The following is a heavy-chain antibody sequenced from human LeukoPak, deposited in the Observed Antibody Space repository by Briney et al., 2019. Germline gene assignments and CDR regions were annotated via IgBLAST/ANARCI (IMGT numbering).Heavy chain of an antibody. D-gene: IGHD5-12*01. J-gene: IGHJ6*03. V-gene: IGHV3-30*04. CDR3: ARDLGYSGYADYYYYMDV. Sequence: PGGSLRLSCAASGFTFSSYAMHWVRQAPGKGLEWVAVISYDGSNKYYADSVKGRFTISRENSKNTLYLQMNSLRAEDTAVYYCARDLGYSGYADYYYYMDVWGKGTTVTVSS. CDR2: ISYDGSNK. CDR1: GFTFSSYA.